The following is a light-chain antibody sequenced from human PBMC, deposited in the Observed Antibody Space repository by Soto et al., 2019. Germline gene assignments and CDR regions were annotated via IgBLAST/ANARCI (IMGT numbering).Light chain of an antibody. J-gene: IGLJ2*01. CDR1: SSDVGAYDY. Sequence: QSVLTQPASVSGSPGQSITISCTGTSSDVGAYDYVSWYQHHPGKAPKLLIYEVSNRPSGVSSRFSGSKSGNTASLAISGLRSEDEADYYCAAWDDSLSGRVVFGGGTKLTVL. V-gene: IGLV2-14*01. CDR3: AAWDDSLSGRVV. CDR2: EVS.